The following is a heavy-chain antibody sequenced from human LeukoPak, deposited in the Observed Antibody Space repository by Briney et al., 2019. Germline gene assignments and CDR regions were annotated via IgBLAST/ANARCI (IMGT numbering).Heavy chain of an antibody. CDR3: AREYNWNDVSVWDY. J-gene: IGHJ4*02. V-gene: IGHV4-31*02. Sequence: MTSQTLSLTWTVSGGSITSGCYYWSWIRQHPWKGLERIGDIYYSGSTYYNPSLKSRVTISVDTSKNQFSLKLSSVTAADTAVCYCAREYNWNDVSVWDYWGQGTLVTVSS. D-gene: IGHD1-20*01. CDR1: GGSITSGCYY. CDR2: IYYSGST.